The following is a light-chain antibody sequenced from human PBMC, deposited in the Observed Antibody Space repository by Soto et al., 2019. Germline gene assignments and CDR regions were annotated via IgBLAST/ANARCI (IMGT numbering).Light chain of an antibody. Sequence: QSVLTQPPSVSGAPGQRVTISCTGNSSNIGAGHDVHWYQLLPGTAPKLLIYGNKNRPSGVSGRFSGSKSGTSASLAISGLRFEDEADYYCAAWDDSLRGYVFGTGTKVTVL. V-gene: IGLV1-40*01. CDR2: GNK. J-gene: IGLJ1*01. CDR3: AAWDDSLRGYV. CDR1: SSNIGAGHD.